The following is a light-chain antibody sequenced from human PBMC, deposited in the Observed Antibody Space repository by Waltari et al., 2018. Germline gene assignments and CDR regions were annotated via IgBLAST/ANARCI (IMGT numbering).Light chain of an antibody. CDR2: GAS. Sequence: EIVLTQSPGTLSLSPGERATLSCRASQSVSNKYLAWYQQRPDQAPRLLIYGASSRAAGIPDRFSGSGSGTDFTLTISRLEPEDFAVYYCQQYGSSPPYTFGQGTKLEIK. CDR1: QSVSNKY. V-gene: IGKV3-20*01. J-gene: IGKJ2*01. CDR3: QQYGSSPPYT.